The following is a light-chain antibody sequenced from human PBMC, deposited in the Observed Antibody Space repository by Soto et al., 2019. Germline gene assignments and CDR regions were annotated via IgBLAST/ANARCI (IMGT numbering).Light chain of an antibody. CDR2: GAS. J-gene: IGKJ1*01. CDR1: QSVSSSY. Sequence: EIVLTQSPGTLSLSPGERVTLSCRASQSVSSSYLAWYQQKPGQAPRLLIYGASSRATGIPDRFSGSGSGTDFTLTISRLEPEDFAVYYCQQYGRSPGWTFGQGTKVEIK. V-gene: IGKV3-20*01. CDR3: QQYGRSPGWT.